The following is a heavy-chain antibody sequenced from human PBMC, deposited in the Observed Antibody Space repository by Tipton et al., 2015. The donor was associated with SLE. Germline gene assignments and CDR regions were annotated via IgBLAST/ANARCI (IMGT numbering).Heavy chain of an antibody. J-gene: IGHJ6*02. CDR1: GYSISNGYY. CDR2: IYYTGNT. CDR3: ALSRAIYGMDF. V-gene: IGHV4-38-2*01. Sequence: GSLRLSCAVSGYSISNGYYWGWVRQPPGKGLEWIGCIYYTGNTYYSPSLKSRVIISVDTSKNQFSLNLSSVTAADTAVYYCALSRAIYGMDFWGQGTTVTVSS.